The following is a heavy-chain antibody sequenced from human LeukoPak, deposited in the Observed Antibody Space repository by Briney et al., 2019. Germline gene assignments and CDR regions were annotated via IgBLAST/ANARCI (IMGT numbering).Heavy chain of an antibody. CDR1: GYSISNGYY. CDR2: LYHSDSV. J-gene: IGHJ6*03. Sequence: SETLSLTCTVSGYSISNGYYWVWIRQPPGKGLEWIGSLYHSDSVYYNTALKSRVSMSVDTSKNQFSLKLSLVTAADTAVYYCARHHDSYYYYYVDVWGSGTTVTVSS. D-gene: IGHD1-14*01. V-gene: IGHV4-38-2*02. CDR3: ARHHDSYYYYYVDV.